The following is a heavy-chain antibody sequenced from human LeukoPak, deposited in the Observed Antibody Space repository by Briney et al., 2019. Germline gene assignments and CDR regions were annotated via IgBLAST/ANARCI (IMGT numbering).Heavy chain of an antibody. V-gene: IGHV1-2*02. D-gene: IGHD2-15*01. CDR3: ARGGYCSSGNCFVLAAEFDY. CDR1: GYTVTGYY. CDR2: INPNSGGI. J-gene: IGHJ4*02. Sequence: ASVKVSCKASGYTVTGYYMHWVRQAPGQGLEWMGWINPNSGGIVYARKFQGRVTMTRDTSINTAYMALKWMGSDDTAVYYCARGGYCSSGNCFVLAAEFDYWGQGTLVTVSS.